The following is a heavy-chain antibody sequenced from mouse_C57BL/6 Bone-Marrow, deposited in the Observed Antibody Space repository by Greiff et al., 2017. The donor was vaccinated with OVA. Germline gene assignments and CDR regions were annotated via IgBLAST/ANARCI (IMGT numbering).Heavy chain of an antibody. V-gene: IGHV1-85*01. CDR2: IYPGDGSP. CDR3: EIYEICDY. J-gene: IGHJ2*01. CDR1: GYTFTSSD. D-gene: IGHD1-1*01. Sequence: QVQLQQSGPELVKPGASVKFSCKASGYTFTSSDINWVKQRPGQGLEWIGWIYPGDGSPKYNEKFKGKATLTVDTSSSTAYMELHSLTSEDSAVYCCEIYEICDYWGKGTTLTVSS.